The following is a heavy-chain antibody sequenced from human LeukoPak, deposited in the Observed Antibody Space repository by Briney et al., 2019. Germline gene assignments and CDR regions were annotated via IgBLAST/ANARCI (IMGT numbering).Heavy chain of an antibody. Sequence: GGSLRLSCAASGFTVSSHAMNWVRQTPGKGLEWVSAISGSGGSTYYADSVKGRFSISRDKSKNTLFLQMNSLRADDTAVYYCAKEDMGYIDYWGQGNLVTVSS. CDR2: ISGSGGST. J-gene: IGHJ4*02. D-gene: IGHD2-15*01. CDR1: GFTVSSHA. CDR3: AKEDMGYIDY. V-gene: IGHV3-23*01.